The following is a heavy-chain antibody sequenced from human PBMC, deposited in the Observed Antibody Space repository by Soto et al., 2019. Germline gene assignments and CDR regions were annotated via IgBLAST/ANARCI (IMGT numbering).Heavy chain of an antibody. D-gene: IGHD7-27*01. V-gene: IGHV5-10-1*01. J-gene: IGHJ4*02. CDR1: GISFDDNA. CDR3: ARLGPGD. Sequence: PGASLKISCKVSGISFDDNAISWVRQMPGKGLEWMGRISRDGSSSSYSPSFQGHVSIYADRTTNTAYLQWSNLTTSDTAMYYCARLGPGDWGQGTLVTV. CDR2: ISRDGSSS.